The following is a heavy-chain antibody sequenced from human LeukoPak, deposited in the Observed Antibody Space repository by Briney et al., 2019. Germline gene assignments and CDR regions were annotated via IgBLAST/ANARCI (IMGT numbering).Heavy chain of an antibody. Sequence: SETLSLTCAVSGGSISSSKYWSWVRQPPGMGLEWIGQISLWGSTSYNPSLNRRVTISIDKSRNQFSLTLSFVTAAATAFYYCARHGGYRFDLWGQGALVTVSS. CDR1: GGSISSSKY. CDR3: ARHGGYRFDL. CDR2: ISLWGST. V-gene: IGHV4-4*02. D-gene: IGHD3-16*01. J-gene: IGHJ4*02.